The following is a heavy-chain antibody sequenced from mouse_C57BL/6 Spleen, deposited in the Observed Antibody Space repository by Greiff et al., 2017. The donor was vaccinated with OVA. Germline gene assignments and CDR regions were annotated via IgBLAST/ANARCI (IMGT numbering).Heavy chain of an antibody. J-gene: IGHJ1*03. CDR1: GYAFSSYW. Sequence: QVQLKESGAELVKPGASVKISCKASGYAFSSYWMNWVKQRPGKGLEWIGQIYPGDGDTNYNGKFKGKATLTADKSSSTAYMQLSSLTSEDSAVYFCARRQLTPWYFDVWGTGTTVTVSS. CDR3: ARRQLTPWYFDV. CDR2: IYPGDGDT. D-gene: IGHD3-2*02. V-gene: IGHV1-80*01.